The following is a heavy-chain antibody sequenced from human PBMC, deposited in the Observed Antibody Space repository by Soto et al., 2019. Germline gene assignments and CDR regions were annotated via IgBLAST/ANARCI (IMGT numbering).Heavy chain of an antibody. CDR2: INTDSGTT. CDR1: GYSFTSCA. D-gene: IGHD6-25*01. V-gene: IGHV1-3*04. Sequence: QVQVVQSGAEVKKPGASVRLSCKTSGYSFTSCALHWVRQAPGQGFEWMGWINTDSGTTKYSQKFQDRVTITRDASASTAYMELRSLSSEDTTIYYCVRDRAADWHLDLWGRGTLVTVSS. CDR3: VRDRAADWHLDL. J-gene: IGHJ2*01.